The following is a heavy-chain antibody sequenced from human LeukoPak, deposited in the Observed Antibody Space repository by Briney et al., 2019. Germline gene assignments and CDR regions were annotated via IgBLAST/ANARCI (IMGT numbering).Heavy chain of an antibody. CDR2: IKRDGSEE. V-gene: IGHV3-7*01. CDR1: EFTFSSYW. Sequence: SGGSLRLSCVASEFTFSSYWMSWVRQAPGKGLEWVANIKRDGSEEYYVDSVKGRVTISRDNAKKSVYLQMDSLRVEDTAVYFCARFAIVPTMRAVDYWGQGTLVTVSS. CDR3: ARFAIVPTMRAVDY. D-gene: IGHD5-12*01. J-gene: IGHJ4*02.